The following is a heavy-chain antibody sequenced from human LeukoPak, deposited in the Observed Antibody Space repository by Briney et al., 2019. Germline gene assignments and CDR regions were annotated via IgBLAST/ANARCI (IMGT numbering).Heavy chain of an antibody. J-gene: IGHJ3*02. CDR2: IKGDESEK. V-gene: IGHV3-7*01. Sequence: GSLRLSCAASGFTSSNYWLSWVRQAPGKGLEWVANIKGDESEKYYVDSVKGRFTISRDNGKNSLYLQMNSSRAEDTAVYYCAAQYLPRRGVGDVFDIWGQGTLVTVSS. CDR1: GFTSSNYW. CDR3: AAQYLPRRGVGDVFDI. D-gene: IGHD3-10*01.